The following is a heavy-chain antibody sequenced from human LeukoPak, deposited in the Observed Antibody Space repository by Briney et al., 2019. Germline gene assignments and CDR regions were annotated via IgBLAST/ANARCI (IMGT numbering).Heavy chain of an antibody. J-gene: IGHJ3*02. CDR3: ARAGDSSGYYYVSHAFDI. CDR1: GYTFTGYY. CDR2: INPNSGGT. V-gene: IGHV1-2*02. Sequence: ASVKVSCKASGYTFTGYYMHWVRQAPGQGLEWMGWINPNSGGTNYAQKFQGRVTMTRDTSISTAYMELSRLRSDDTAVYYCARAGDSSGYYYVSHAFDIWGQGTMATVSS. D-gene: IGHD3-22*01.